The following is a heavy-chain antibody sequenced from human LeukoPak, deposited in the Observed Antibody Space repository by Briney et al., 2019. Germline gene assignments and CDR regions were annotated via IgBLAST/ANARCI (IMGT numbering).Heavy chain of an antibody. CDR3: AKEEVPNDY. V-gene: IGHV3-23*01. Sequence: GGSLRLSCAVSGFSLSINSMCWVRQAPGKGLEWVSGISRDGDKTYYVDSVEGRFTISRDTSKNTLYLQMDTLRVEDMATYYCAKEEVPNDYWGQGTLVTVSS. CDR2: ISRDGDKT. J-gene: IGHJ4*02. CDR1: GFSLSINS.